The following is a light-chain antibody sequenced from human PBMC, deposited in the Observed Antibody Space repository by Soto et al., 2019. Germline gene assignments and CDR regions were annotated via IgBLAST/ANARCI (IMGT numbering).Light chain of an antibody. CDR2: EVT. CDR1: SSDVGGYNY. V-gene: IGLV2-8*01. CDR3: SSYAGNLDV. Sequence: QSALTQPPSASGSPGQSVTISCTGTSSDVGGYNYVSWYQQHPGKAPKLMIYEVTKRPSGVPDRFSGSKSGNTASLTVSGLQAEDEADYYCSSYAGNLDVFGPGTKLTVL. J-gene: IGLJ1*01.